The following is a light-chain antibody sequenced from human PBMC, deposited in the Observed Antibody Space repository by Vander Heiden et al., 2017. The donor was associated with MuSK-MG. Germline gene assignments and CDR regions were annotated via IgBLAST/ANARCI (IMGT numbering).Light chain of an antibody. V-gene: IGLV1-47*01. CDR3: ATWGDSRYGPWL. CDR2: RND. Sequence: QCVVTLPPSVVGRPGKKVHISCSGSNSNIGSNSVYWYQQLPGTAPKLPTYRNDQRPSGVPDRFSCSKSGTSASLPISGLQSGDEGDYYGATWGDSRYGPWLFGGGTKLTVL. J-gene: IGLJ3*02. CDR1: NSNIGSNS.